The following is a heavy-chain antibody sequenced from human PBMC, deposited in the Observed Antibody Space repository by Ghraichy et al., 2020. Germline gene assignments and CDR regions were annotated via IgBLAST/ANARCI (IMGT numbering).Heavy chain of an antibody. CDR1: GFTFNSYW. J-gene: IGHJ4*02. V-gene: IGHV3-7*01. Sequence: GESLNISCAASGFTFNSYWMSWVRQAPGKGLEWVANIKPDGSQKYYVDSVKGRFTISRDNAKNSLYLQMNSLRAEDTAVYYCARVDTSIVHYGFDYWGQGTLVTVSS. CDR3: ARVDTSIVHYGFDY. D-gene: IGHD5-18*01. CDR2: IKPDGSQK.